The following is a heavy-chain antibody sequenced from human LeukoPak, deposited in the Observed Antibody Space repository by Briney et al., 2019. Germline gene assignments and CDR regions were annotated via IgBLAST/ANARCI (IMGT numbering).Heavy chain of an antibody. Sequence: PSETLSLTCTVSGGSISSYYWSWIRQPPGKGLEWIGYIYYSGSTNYNPSLKSRATISVDTSKNQFSLKLSSVTAADTAVYYCARSDTAMATPDYWGQGTLVTVSS. CDR2: IYYSGST. CDR1: GGSISSYY. V-gene: IGHV4-59*01. CDR3: ARSDTAMATPDY. D-gene: IGHD5-18*01. J-gene: IGHJ4*02.